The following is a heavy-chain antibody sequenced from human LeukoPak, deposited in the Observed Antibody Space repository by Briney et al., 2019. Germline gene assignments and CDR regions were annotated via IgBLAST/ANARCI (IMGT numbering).Heavy chain of an antibody. CDR2: IYTSGST. J-gene: IGHJ4*02. CDR1: GGSISSYY. CDR3: TIEIPYSGYPY. D-gene: IGHD5-12*01. V-gene: IGHV4-4*07. Sequence: PSETLSLTCTVSGGSISSYYWNWIRQPAGKGLEWIGRIYTSGSTNYNPSLKSRVTMSVDTSKNQFSLKLSSVTAADTAVYYCTIEIPYSGYPYWGQGTLVTVSS.